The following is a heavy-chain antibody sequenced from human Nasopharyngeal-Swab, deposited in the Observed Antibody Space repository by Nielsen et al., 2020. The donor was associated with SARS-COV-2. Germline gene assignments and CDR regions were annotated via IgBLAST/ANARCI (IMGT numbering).Heavy chain of an antibody. J-gene: IGHJ3*02. CDR1: GFTFSSYW. CDR2: IKQDGSET. V-gene: IGHV3-7*01. CDR3: ARDHDDYVWGSYRYDAFDI. Sequence: GGSLRLSCAASGFTFSSYWMSWVRQAPGKGLEWVAKIKQDGSETYYVDSVKGRFTISRDSAKNSLYLQMNSLRAEDTAVYYCARDHDDYVWGSYRYDAFDIWGQGTMVTVSS. D-gene: IGHD3-16*02.